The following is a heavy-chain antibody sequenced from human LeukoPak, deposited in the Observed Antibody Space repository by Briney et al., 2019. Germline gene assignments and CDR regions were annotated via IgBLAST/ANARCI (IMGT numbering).Heavy chain of an antibody. V-gene: IGHV3-21*01. J-gene: IGHJ4*02. CDR2: INSYSSHI. Sequence: TGGSLRLSCAASGFTFSTSAMNWVRQVPGKRLEWVSSINSYSSHIYYAASVRGRFTVSRDNARNSVFLQMNSLTAEDTAVYYCARDPERYLRTGKFDYWGQGTLVTVSS. CDR3: ARDPERYLRTGKFDY. D-gene: IGHD5/OR15-5a*01. CDR1: GFTFSTSA.